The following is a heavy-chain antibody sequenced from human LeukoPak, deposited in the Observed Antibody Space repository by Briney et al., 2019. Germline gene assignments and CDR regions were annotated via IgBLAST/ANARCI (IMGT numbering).Heavy chain of an antibody. CDR3: ARGKYYYDSNSSYRYFDP. Sequence: ASVKVSCKASGGTFSSYAISWVRQAPGQGLEWMGGIIPIFGTANYAQKFQGRVTITADESTSTAYMELSSLRSEDTAVYYCARGKYYYDSNSSYRYFDPWGQGTLVTVSS. V-gene: IGHV1-69*13. D-gene: IGHD3-22*01. J-gene: IGHJ5*02. CDR2: IIPIFGTA. CDR1: GGTFSSYA.